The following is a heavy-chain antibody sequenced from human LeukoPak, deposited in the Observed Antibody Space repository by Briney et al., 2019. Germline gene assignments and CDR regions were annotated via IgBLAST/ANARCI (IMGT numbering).Heavy chain of an antibody. CDR3: ARAISGRYTLSYYYYMDV. CDR2: IYHSGST. J-gene: IGHJ6*03. Sequence: SETLSLTCTVSGGSFSSGGYYWIWLRPRKGQGLVWRGYIYHSGSTNYNPSLKSRVTISVDWSKNQFSLKLSSVTAADTAVYYCARAISGRYTLSYYYYMDVWGKGTTVTVSS. D-gene: IGHD1-26*01. V-gene: IGHV4-61*08. CDR1: GGSFSSGGYY.